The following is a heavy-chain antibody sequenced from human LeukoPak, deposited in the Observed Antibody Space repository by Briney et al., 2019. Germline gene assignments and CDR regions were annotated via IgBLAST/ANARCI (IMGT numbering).Heavy chain of an antibody. CDR3: AISRDTVTPKTDKAPYYYMDV. CDR2: IIPIFGTA. D-gene: IGHD4-11*01. CDR1: GGTFSSYA. V-gene: IGHV1-69*05. Sequence: AASVKVSCKASGGTFSSYAISWVRQAPGQGLEWMGGIIPIFGTANYAQKFQGRVTITTDESMSTAYMELSSLRSEDTAVYYCAISRDTVTPKTDKAPYYYMDVWGKGTTVTVSS. J-gene: IGHJ6*03.